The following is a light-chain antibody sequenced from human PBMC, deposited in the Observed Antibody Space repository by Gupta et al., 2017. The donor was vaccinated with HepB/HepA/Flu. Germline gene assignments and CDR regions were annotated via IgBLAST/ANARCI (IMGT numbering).Light chain of an antibody. CDR1: SSDVGRYDF. J-gene: IGLJ3*02. Sequence: QSALTQPASVSGSPGQSITISCTGTSSDVGRYDFVAWYQQYPGKGPKVMIYDVYNRPSGVSNRFSGSKSGNTASLTISGLQAEDEADYYCSAYTTSHTRVFGGGTKLTVL. CDR3: SAYTTSHTRV. CDR2: DVY. V-gene: IGLV2-14*01.